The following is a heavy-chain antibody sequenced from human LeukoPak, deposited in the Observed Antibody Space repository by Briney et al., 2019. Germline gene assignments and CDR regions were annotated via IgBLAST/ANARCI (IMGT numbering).Heavy chain of an antibody. CDR1: GDSVSRSDSY. CDR3: ARRRYYDGSGYLE. D-gene: IGHD3-22*01. Sequence: SETLSLTCSVSGDSVSRSDSYWDWIRQPPRKGLEWIGTIYYSGRTYYSPSLKSRVTMSVDPSNNQFSLTLRSVTAADTAVYYCARRRYYDGSGYLEWGQGTLLSVSS. J-gene: IGHJ1*01. CDR2: IYYSGRT. V-gene: IGHV4-39*01.